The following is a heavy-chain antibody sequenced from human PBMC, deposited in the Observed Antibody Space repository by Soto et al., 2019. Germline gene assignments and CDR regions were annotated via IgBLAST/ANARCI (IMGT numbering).Heavy chain of an antibody. J-gene: IGHJ6*02. D-gene: IGHD2-15*01. CDR3: AKRECSGGRCYGVNYYYGMDV. CDR2: IRRDGTT. CDR1: GLSVSKLF. Sequence: GGSLRLSCAASGLSVSKLFMNWVRQAPGKGLEWVSVIRRDGTTYYADSVKGRFTISRDNSKNTLYLQMNSLRAEDTAVYYCAKRECSGGRCYGVNYYYGMDVWGQGTTVTVSS. V-gene: IGHV3-66*02.